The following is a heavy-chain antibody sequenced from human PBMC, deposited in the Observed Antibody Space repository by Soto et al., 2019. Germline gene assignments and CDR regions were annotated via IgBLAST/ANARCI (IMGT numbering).Heavy chain of an antibody. D-gene: IGHD5-12*01. Sequence: QVQLVQSGAQVKKPGASVKVSCKASGYTFDNYALHWVRQAPGRRLEWMGWIHAGNGYTKYSQSFQGRVTMTRDTSESTVHMDLSSLRSEDTAGYDCARVQYSGYDFKLAFDSWGQGTMVTVSS. CDR1: GYTFDNYA. V-gene: IGHV1-3*01. CDR3: ARVQYSGYDFKLAFDS. J-gene: IGHJ3*02. CDR2: IHAGNGYT.